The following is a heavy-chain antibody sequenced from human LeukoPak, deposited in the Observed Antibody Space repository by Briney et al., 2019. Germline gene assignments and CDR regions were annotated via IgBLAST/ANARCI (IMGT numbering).Heavy chain of an antibody. CDR2: ISVSGTTI. D-gene: IGHD2-21*02. V-gene: IGHV3-48*03. CDR3: ASSPDGDCSF. CDR1: GFSFSGYE. Sequence: GGSLRLSCAASGFSFSGYEMNWVRQTPGKGLEWVSYISVSGTTIYYADSVKGRFAISRDNAKNSLYLQMNSLRAEDTAVYYCASSPDGDCSFWGQGTLVTVSS. J-gene: IGHJ4*02.